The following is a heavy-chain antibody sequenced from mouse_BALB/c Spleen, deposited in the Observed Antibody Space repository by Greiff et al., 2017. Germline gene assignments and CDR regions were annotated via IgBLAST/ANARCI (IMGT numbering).Heavy chain of an antibody. CDR3: ARDLYDYDGRYWYFDV. J-gene: IGHJ1*01. Sequence: VQLQQSGPGLVAPSQSLSITCTVSGFSLTGYGVNWVRQPPGKGLEWLGMIWGDGSTDYNSALKSRLSISKDNSKSQVFLKMNSLQTDDTARYYCARDLYDYDGRYWYFDVWGAGTTVTVSS. D-gene: IGHD2-4*01. V-gene: IGHV2-6-7*01. CDR1: GFSLTGYG. CDR2: IWGDGST.